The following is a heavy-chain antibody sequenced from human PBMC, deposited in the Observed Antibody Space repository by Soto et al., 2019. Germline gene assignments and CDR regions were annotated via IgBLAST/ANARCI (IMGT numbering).Heavy chain of an antibody. CDR3: ARGYRQSGYSSSWVFDS. J-gene: IGHJ4*02. V-gene: IGHV4-31*03. CDR2: MYYSGST. Sequence: QVQLRESGPGLVKPSQTLSLTCTVSGGSINSGGYYWNWIRQHPGKGLEWIGYMYYSGSTYYNPFFRSRVIISGDTTENHFSLKLSSVTAAGTAVYFCARGYRQSGYSSSWVFDSWGQGTLVNVSS. CDR1: GGSINSGGYY. D-gene: IGHD6-13*01.